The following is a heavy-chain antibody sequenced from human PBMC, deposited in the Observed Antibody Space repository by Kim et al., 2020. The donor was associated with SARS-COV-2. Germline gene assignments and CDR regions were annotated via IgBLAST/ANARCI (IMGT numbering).Heavy chain of an antibody. D-gene: IGHD3-3*01. CDR2: IYFSGST. CDR1: GGSISSSSYY. CDR3: ARLIFNDFWNGYYPQPRWFDP. J-gene: IGHJ5*02. V-gene: IGHV4-39*01. Sequence: SETLSLTCTVSGGSISSSSYYWGWIRQPPGKGLEWIGSIYFSGSTYYNPSLKSRVTISVDTSKNQFSLKLSSVTAADTAVYYCARLIFNDFWNGYYPQPRWFDPWGQGTLVNVSA.